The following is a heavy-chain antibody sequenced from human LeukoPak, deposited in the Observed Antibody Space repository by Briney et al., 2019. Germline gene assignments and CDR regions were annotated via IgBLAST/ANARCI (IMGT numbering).Heavy chain of an antibody. CDR3: AKFGNYPVHVSYSYYYLDV. D-gene: IGHD1-7*01. CDR1: GASISNYY. CDR2: LYTSGSI. Sequence: PSEALSLTCTVSGASISNYYWSWIRQPAGKGLEWIGRLYTSGSINFNPSLKSRITMSVDTSKNQFSLRLSSVAAADTAVYYCAKFGNYPVHVSYSYYYLDVWGKGTTVTVSS. V-gene: IGHV4-4*07. J-gene: IGHJ6*03.